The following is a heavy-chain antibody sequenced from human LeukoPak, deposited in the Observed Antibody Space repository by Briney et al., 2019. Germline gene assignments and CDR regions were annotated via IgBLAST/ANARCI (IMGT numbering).Heavy chain of an antibody. J-gene: IGHJ5*02. D-gene: IGHD6-19*01. CDR3: AKPISGGLAVSADWFDP. CDR2: INASGGNT. V-gene: IGHV3-23*01. Sequence: GGSLRLSCAASGFAFNFYAMTWVRQAPGKRLQWVSTINASGGNTYYAESVRGRFTISRDNSKDTLYLQLNSLTAEDTAIYYCAKPISGGLAVSADWFDPWGQGTLVAPSA. CDR1: GFAFNFYA.